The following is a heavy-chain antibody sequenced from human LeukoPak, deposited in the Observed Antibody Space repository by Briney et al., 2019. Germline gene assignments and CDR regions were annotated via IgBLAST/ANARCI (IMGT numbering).Heavy chain of an antibody. CDR1: GGSISSYY. CDR3: ARGRSGLRLGYFDY. CDR2: IYYSGST. D-gene: IGHD4-17*01. J-gene: IGHJ4*02. Sequence: PSETLSLTCTVSGGSISSYYWSWIRQPPGKGLEWIGYIYYSGSTNYNPSLKSRVTISEDTSKNQFSLKLSSVTAADTAVYYCARGRSGLRLGYFDYWGQGTLVTVSS. V-gene: IGHV4-59*01.